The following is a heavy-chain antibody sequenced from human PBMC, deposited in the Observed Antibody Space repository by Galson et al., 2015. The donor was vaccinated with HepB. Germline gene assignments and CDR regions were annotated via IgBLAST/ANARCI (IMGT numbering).Heavy chain of an antibody. D-gene: IGHD2-2*01. J-gene: IGHJ6*02. V-gene: IGHV1-69*13. CDR1: GGTFSSYA. CDR2: IIPIFGTA. Sequence: SVKVSCKASGGTFSSYAISWGRQAPGQGLEWMGGIIPIFGTANYAQKFQGRVTITADESTSTAYMELSSLRSEDTAVYYCARAQLPNYYYYGMDVWGQGTTVTVSS. CDR3: ARAQLPNYYYYGMDV.